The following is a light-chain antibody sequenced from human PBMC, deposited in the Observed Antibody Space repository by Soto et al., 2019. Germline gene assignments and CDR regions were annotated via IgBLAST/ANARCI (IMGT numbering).Light chain of an antibody. CDR2: DAY. CDR1: QSISSW. CDR3: QHYSSYPWT. V-gene: IGKV1-5*01. J-gene: IGKJ1*01. Sequence: DIHMTQTPSTLYASVGDRVTIACRATQSISSWLAWDQQKPGKAPKLLIYDAYNLKSGVPSRFSGSGSGTEFTLNISSLQPDDFANYYCQHYSSYPWTFGQGTKVDIK.